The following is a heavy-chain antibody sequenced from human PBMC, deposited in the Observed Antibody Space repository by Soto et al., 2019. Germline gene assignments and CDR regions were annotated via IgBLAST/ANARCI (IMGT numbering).Heavy chain of an antibody. CDR3: TTGIYYDILTGYHNVAY. V-gene: IGHV3-15*01. CDR2: IKSKTDGGTA. Sequence: WGSLRLSCLASGFNLSHPWVTWVRQAAGKGLEWVGRIKSKTDGGTADYAAPVKGRANISRDDSKNTVYLQMNSLKTEDTAVYYCTTGIYYDILTGYHNVAYWGQGALVTVCS. D-gene: IGHD3-9*01. J-gene: IGHJ4*02. CDR1: GFNLSHPW.